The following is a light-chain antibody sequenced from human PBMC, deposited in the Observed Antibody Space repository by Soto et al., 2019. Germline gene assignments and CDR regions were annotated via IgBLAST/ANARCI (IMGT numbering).Light chain of an antibody. CDR2: GAS. J-gene: IGKJ4*01. CDR1: QGVGSH. V-gene: IGKV1-39*01. CDR3: QQNYRAPLT. Sequence: DIQMTQSPSSVSALIGDRVTITCRASQGVGSHVNWYQQKPGKAPNLLIHGASNLQSGVPSTFSGSGSGTDFTLTISSLQPEDFATYYCQQNYRAPLTSGGGTKVEIK.